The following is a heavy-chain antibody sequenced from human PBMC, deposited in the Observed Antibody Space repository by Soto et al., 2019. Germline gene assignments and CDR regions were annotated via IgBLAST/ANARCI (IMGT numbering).Heavy chain of an antibody. CDR2: IIPIFGTA. J-gene: IGHJ6*02. CDR1: GGTFSSYA. Sequence: QVQLVQSGAEVKKPGSSVNVSCKASGGTFSSYAISWVRQAPGQGLEWMGGIIPIFGTANYAQKFQGRVTITADKSTSTAYMELSSLRSEDTAVYYCARAIQPASSTRPYYYYYGMDVWGQGTTVTVSS. V-gene: IGHV1-69*06. D-gene: IGHD2-2*01. CDR3: ARAIQPASSTRPYYYYYGMDV.